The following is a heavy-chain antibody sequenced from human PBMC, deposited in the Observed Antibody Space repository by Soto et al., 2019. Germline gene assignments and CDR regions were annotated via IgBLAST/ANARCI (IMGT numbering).Heavy chain of an antibody. Sequence: QVQLVQSGAEVKKPGSSVKVSCKASGGTFSSYTISWVRQAPGQGLEWMGRIIPILGIANYAQKFQGRVTITADKSTSTAYMELSRLRSEDTAVYYCARDGNSSSWYVHYYGMDVWGQGTTVTVSS. V-gene: IGHV1-69*08. J-gene: IGHJ6*02. CDR1: GGTFSSYT. CDR2: IIPILGIA. CDR3: ARDGNSSSWYVHYYGMDV. D-gene: IGHD6-13*01.